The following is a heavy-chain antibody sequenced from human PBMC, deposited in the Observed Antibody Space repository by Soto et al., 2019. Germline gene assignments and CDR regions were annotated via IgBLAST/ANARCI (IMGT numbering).Heavy chain of an antibody. V-gene: IGHV3-23*01. CDR1: GFTFSNYA. D-gene: IGHD6-19*01. CDR2: ISDSGDST. CDR3: AKAYHVMDVAGHDYYYGVDV. J-gene: IGHJ6*02. Sequence: ASVKVSCAASGFTFSNYAMCWVRQAPGKGLEWVSGISDSGDSTYYADSVKGRFTISRDNSKNTLNLQMNSLRAEDTAVYYCAKAYHVMDVAGHDYYYGVDVWGQGTTVTVSS.